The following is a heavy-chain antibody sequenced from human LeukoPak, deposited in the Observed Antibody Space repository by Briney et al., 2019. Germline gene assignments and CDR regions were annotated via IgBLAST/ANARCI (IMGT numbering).Heavy chain of an antibody. Sequence: SETLSLTCTVSGGSISRYYWSWIRQPPGKRLEWLGCIYYSGNTNYNPSLKSRVTMSVDTSKNQFALKLSSVTAADTAVYYCAREHYYGSANWYFDLWGRGTLVTVSS. D-gene: IGHD3-10*01. CDR2: IYYSGNT. CDR3: AREHYYGSANWYFDL. V-gene: IGHV4-59*01. J-gene: IGHJ2*01. CDR1: GGSISRYY.